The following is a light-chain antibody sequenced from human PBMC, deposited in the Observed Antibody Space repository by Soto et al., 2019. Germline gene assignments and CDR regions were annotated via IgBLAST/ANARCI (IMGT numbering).Light chain of an antibody. J-gene: IGKJ1*01. CDR1: RTVHSN. CDR3: QQYNNWPRT. V-gene: IGKV3-15*01. Sequence: ENVMTQTPATVSVYPGDRVTLSCRASRTVHSNVAWYQHKPGQAPRLLIYGASFRATGMPARFSGSGFGTGFTLTISSLQSEDFAVYYCQQYNNWPRTFGQGTKVDIK. CDR2: GAS.